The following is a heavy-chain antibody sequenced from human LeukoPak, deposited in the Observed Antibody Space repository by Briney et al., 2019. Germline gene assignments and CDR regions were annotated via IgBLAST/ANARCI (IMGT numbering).Heavy chain of an antibody. CDR3: AGSFDWSHFDY. CDR1: GFTFSSYE. CDR2: ISSSGSTI. D-gene: IGHD3-9*01. Sequence: GGSLRLSCEVSGFTFSSYEMNWVRQAPGKGLEWVSYISSSGSTIYYADSVKGRFTISRDNAKNSLYLRMNSLRAEDTAVYYCAGSFDWSHFDYWGQGTLVSVSS. V-gene: IGHV3-48*03. J-gene: IGHJ4*02.